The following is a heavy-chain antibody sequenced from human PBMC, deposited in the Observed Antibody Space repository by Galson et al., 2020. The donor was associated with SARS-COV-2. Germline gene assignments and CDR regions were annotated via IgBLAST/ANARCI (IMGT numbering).Heavy chain of an antibody. J-gene: IGHJ5*02. V-gene: IGHV1-24*01. CDR2: FDPEDGET. CDR3: ATASPLDGTTWFDP. CDR1: GYTLTELS. D-gene: IGHD1-1*01. Sequence: ASVKVSCKVSGYTLTELSMHWVRQAPGKGLEWMGGFDPEDGETIYAQKFQGRVTMTEDTSTDTAYMELSSLRSEDTAVYYCATASPLDGTTWFDPWGQGTLVTVSS.